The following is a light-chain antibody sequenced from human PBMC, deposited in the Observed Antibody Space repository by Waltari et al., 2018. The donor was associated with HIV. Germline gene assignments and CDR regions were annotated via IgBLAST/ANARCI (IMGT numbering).Light chain of an antibody. J-gene: IGLJ1*01. CDR1: NVGSNS. CDR3: HVWDSAGDGHV. Sequence: SYVLTQPPSESVAPGQTARVTCGGQNVGSNSVHWYQQKAGQPPTLVLYDDTDRPSGNPERFSGSNSGNTATLTISRVEVGDEADYYCHVWDSAGDGHVFGSGTKVTV. CDR2: DDT. V-gene: IGLV3-21*02.